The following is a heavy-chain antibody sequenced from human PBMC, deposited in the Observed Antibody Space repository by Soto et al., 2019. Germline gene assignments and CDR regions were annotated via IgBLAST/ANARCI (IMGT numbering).Heavy chain of an antibody. CDR2: INPNSGDT. J-gene: IGHJ6*02. CDR1: Y. Sequence: YSRWVQQDPRQCLEWMGCINPNSGDTNYSQKFQGRVTMTRDTSIRTVYMELSGLRSDDTAVYYCARALVRFLDWVLDHYYYAMDVWVHGTTVIV. V-gene: IGHV1-2*02. D-gene: IGHD3-3*01. CDR3: ARALVRFLDWVLDHYYYAMDV.